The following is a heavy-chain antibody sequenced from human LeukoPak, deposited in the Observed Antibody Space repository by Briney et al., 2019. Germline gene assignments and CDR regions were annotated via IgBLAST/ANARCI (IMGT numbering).Heavy chain of an antibody. J-gene: IGHJ4*02. D-gene: IGHD1-26*01. Sequence: PSETLSLTCAVSGGSITTTNWWSWVRPPPGKGLEWIGEVHLSGATNYNRSLESRVSMSIDKSKNHLSLEVTSVTAADTAIYYCTRESGAFSPFGFWGQGTLVTVSS. CDR2: VHLSGAT. V-gene: IGHV4-4*02. CDR1: GGSITTTNW. CDR3: TRESGAFSPFGF.